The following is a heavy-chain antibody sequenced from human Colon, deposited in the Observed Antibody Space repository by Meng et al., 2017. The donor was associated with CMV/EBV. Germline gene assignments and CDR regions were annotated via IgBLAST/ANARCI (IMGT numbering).Heavy chain of an antibody. CDR1: GDSDNTFSSY. D-gene: IGHD3-10*01. CDR3: ARVPPALINPRPQGFFDL. CDR2: ILHRGTP. Sequence: SETLSLTCTVTGDSDNTFSSYWSWIRQPPGKGREWTGFILHRGTPTYSPSLKSPVSMSVERAKKQFSLSLTSLSAADTAVYYCARVPPALINPRPQGFFDLWGQGLLVTVSS. V-gene: IGHV4-61*01. J-gene: IGHJ4*02.